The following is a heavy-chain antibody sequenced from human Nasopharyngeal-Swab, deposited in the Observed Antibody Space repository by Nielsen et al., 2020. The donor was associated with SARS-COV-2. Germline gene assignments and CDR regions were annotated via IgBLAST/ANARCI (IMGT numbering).Heavy chain of an antibody. D-gene: IGHD4-23*01. CDR2: LWSDDWTT. J-gene: IGHJ4*02. Sequence: GGSLRLSSAASGFTFRNYAMHWVRQAPDKGLEWVAVLWSDDWTTYYADSVKGRFTISRDNSKNTLYLGMNSVTAEDTAMYYCARASYGDKSDFDSWAQGTLVTVSS. V-gene: IGHV3-33*01. CDR3: ARASYGDKSDFDS. CDR1: GFTFRNYA.